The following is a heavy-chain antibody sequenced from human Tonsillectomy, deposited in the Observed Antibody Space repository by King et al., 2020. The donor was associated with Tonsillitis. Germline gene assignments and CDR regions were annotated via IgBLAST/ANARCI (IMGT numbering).Heavy chain of an antibody. CDR1: GFTFSNYA. V-gene: IGHV3-23*04. CDR2: SRGSVAYA. D-gene: IGHD2-15*01. J-gene: IGHJ4*02. CDR3: AIQIGFCSGGTCSLDN. Sequence: EVQLVESGGDLVQSGGSLRLSCAASGFTFSNYAMSWVRQAPGKGLEWVSSSRGSVAYAYYADSVQRRFTISRDNSKNTLCLQMNSLRAEDTAVYYCAIQIGFCSGGTCSLDNWGQGALVTVSS.